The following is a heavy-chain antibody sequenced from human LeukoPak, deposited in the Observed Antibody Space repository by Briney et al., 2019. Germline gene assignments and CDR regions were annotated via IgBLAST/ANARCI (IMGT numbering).Heavy chain of an antibody. V-gene: IGHV3-48*03. D-gene: IGHD2-21*02. Sequence: GGSLRLSCAASGFTFNSHEMHWVRQAPGKGLDWVSYITSSGGITYYADSVKGRFTVSRDNAKNSLYLQMNSLRAEDTAVYYYAGERNCGGDCYQGSWFDPWGQGTLVTVSS. CDR3: AGERNCGGDCYQGSWFDP. J-gene: IGHJ5*02. CDR2: ITSSGGIT. CDR1: GFTFNSHE.